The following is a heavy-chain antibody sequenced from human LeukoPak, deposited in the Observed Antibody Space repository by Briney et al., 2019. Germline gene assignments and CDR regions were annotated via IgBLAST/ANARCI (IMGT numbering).Heavy chain of an antibody. CDR1: GGSISSYY. CDR3: ARLLRGHDAFDI. Sequence: SDTLSLTCTVSGGSISSYYWSWIRQPPGKGPEWIRYIYYSGSTNYNPSLKSRVTISVDTSKNQFSLKLSSVTAADTAVYYCARLLRGHDAFDIWGQGTMVTVSS. D-gene: IGHD2-8*01. J-gene: IGHJ3*02. V-gene: IGHV4-59*07. CDR2: IYYSGST.